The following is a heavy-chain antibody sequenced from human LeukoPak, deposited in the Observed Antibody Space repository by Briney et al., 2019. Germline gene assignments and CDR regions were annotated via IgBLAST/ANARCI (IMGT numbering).Heavy chain of an antibody. Sequence: GGSLRLSCAATGFAFSAYEMNLVRQAPGKGLEWVAYSSGSDSTTYYADSVKGRFVISRDNARSSLYLHMNSLRADDTALYYCTTLGYHLDSWGQGTLVTVSS. V-gene: IGHV3-48*03. CDR2: SSGSDSTT. D-gene: IGHD3-22*01. J-gene: IGHJ4*02. CDR1: GFAFSAYE. CDR3: TTLGYHLDS.